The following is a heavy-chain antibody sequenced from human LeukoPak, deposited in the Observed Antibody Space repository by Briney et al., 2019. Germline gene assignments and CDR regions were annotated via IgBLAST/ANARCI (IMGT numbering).Heavy chain of an antibody. D-gene: IGHD3-16*01. V-gene: IGHV3-53*01. CDR2: MYGGGTT. Sequence: GSLRLSCAASGFSVTSNYMSWVRQAPGKGLEWVSVMYGGGTTYYADSVKGRFTFSRDSSKNTMYLQINSLRAEDTAVYYCARASRGTFPDYWGQGTLATVSS. J-gene: IGHJ4*02. CDR3: ARASRGTFPDY. CDR1: GFSVTSNY.